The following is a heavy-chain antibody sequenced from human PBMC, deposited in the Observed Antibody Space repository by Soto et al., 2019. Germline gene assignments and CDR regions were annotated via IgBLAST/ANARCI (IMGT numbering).Heavy chain of an antibody. CDR3: ARVAGGSDEYFQH. CDR2: IYYSGST. D-gene: IGHD3-10*01. J-gene: IGHJ1*01. V-gene: IGHV4-59*01. Sequence: QVQLQESGPGLVKPSETLSLTCTVSGGSISSYYWSWIRQPPGKGLEWIGYIYYSGSTNYNPSLKSRVTLSVDTSKNQFSLKLSSVTAADTAVYYCARVAGGSDEYFQHWGQGTLVTVSS. CDR1: GGSISSYY.